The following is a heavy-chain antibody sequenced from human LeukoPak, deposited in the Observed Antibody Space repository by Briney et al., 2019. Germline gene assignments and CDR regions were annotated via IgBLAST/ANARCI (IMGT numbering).Heavy chain of an antibody. D-gene: IGHD2-15*01. Sequence: PGGSLRLSCAASGFTASRNYYMNWVRQAPGKGLEWVSVIYSAGTTYYADSVKGRFTISRDSAKNSLFLQMNSLRAEDTAVYYCARTSSLTPTPSFDSWGQGTLVTVSS. CDR3: ARTSSLTPTPSFDS. CDR1: GFTASRNY. V-gene: IGHV3-53*01. J-gene: IGHJ4*02. CDR2: IYSAGTT.